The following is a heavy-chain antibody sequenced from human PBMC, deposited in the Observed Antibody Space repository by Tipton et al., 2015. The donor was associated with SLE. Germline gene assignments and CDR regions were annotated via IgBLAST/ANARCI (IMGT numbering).Heavy chain of an antibody. D-gene: IGHD6-19*01. Sequence: SLRLSCTASGFTFSSYWMHWVRQVPGKGLVWVSRISGDGTSTSYADSVKGRFTVSRDNAKNTLSVQMNSLRSEDTAFYYCAKGVAVAGTDYFHYWGQGTLVTVSS. CDR1: GFTFSSYW. CDR2: ISGDGTST. J-gene: IGHJ4*02. V-gene: IGHV3-74*01. CDR3: AKGVAVAGTDYFHY.